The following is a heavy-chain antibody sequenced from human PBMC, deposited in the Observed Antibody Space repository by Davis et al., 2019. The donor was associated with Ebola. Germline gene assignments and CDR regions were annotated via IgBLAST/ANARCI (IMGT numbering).Heavy chain of an antibody. CDR1: GGTFSSYA. CDR2: IIPIFGTA. CDR3: AREAPESVVVVAATFFYFDY. J-gene: IGHJ4*02. D-gene: IGHD2-15*01. V-gene: IGHV1-69*13. Sequence: SVKVSCKASGGTFSSYAISWVRQAPGQGLEWMGGIIPIFGTANYAQKFQGRVTITADESTSTAYMELSSLRSEDTAVYYCAREAPESVVVVAATFFYFDYWGQGTLVTVSS.